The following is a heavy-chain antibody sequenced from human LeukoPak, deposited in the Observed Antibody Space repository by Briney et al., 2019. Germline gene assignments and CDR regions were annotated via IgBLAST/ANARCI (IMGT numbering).Heavy chain of an antibody. J-gene: IGHJ4*02. D-gene: IGHD6-19*01. CDR1: GYTFTSYD. CDR3: AKVGSGWFPLDY. Sequence: GASVKVSCKASGYTFTSYDINWVRQATGQGLEWMGWMNPNSGNTGYAQKFQGRVTMTRNTSISTAYMELNSLRAEDTAVCYCAKVGSGWFPLDYWGQGTLVAVSS. CDR2: MNPNSGNT. V-gene: IGHV1-8*01.